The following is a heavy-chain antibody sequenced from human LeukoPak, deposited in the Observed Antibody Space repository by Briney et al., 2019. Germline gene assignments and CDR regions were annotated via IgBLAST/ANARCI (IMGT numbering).Heavy chain of an antibody. V-gene: IGHV4-61*02. CDR1: GGSISSGSYY. CDR2: IYTSGST. CDR3: ARDLTYYYGSGSDNWFDP. Sequence: SQTLSLTCTVSGGSISSGSYYWSWIRQPAGKGLEWIGRIYTSGSTNYNPSLKSRVTISVDTSKNQFSLKLSSVTAADTAVYYCARDLTYYYGSGSDNWFDPWGQGTLVTVSS. J-gene: IGHJ5*02. D-gene: IGHD3-10*01.